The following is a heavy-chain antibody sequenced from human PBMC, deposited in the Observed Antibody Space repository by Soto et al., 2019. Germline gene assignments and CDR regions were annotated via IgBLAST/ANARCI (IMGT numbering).Heavy chain of an antibody. J-gene: IGHJ6*03. CDR2: IYYSGST. CDR3: ARQPGYDFWRDYYYYMDV. V-gene: IGHV4-39*01. CDR1: GGSISSSSYY. D-gene: IGHD3-3*01. Sequence: SETLSLTCTVSGGSISSSSYYWGWIRQPPGKGLEWIGSIYYSGSTYYNPSLKSRVTISVDTSKNQFSLKLSSVTAADTAVYYCARQPGYDFWRDYYYYMDVWGKGTTVTVSS.